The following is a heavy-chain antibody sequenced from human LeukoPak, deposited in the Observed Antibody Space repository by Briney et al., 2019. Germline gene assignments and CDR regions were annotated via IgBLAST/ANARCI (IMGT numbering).Heavy chain of an antibody. V-gene: IGHV3-30-3*01. CDR3: ARGTFFGRMAYYFDY. CDR2: ISYDGSNK. J-gene: IGHJ4*02. CDR1: GFTFSSYA. D-gene: IGHD3-10*01. Sequence: GGSLRLSCAASGFTFSSYAMHWVRQAPGKGLEWVAVISYDGSNKYYADSVKGRFTISRDNSKNTLYPQMNSLRAEDTAVYYCARGTFFGRMAYYFDYWGQGTLVTVSS.